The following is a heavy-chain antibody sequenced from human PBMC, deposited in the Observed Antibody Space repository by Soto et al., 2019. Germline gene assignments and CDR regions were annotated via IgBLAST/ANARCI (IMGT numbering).Heavy chain of an antibody. CDR1: GFTFSSYG. Sequence: GGSLRLSCAASGFTFSSYGMHWVRQAPGKGLEWVAVISYDGSNKYYADSVKGRFTIPRDNSKNTLYLQMNSLRAEDTAVYYCAKELTQDLWFGPKGPNGYWGQGTLVTVSS. CDR2: ISYDGSNK. D-gene: IGHD3-10*01. J-gene: IGHJ4*02. CDR3: AKELTQDLWFGPKGPNGY. V-gene: IGHV3-30*18.